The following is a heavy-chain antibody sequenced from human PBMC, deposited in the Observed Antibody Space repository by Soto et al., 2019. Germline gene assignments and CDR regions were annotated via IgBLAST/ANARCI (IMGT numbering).Heavy chain of an antibody. CDR3: AREENCRGGTCYPESFHR. CDR2: VNPSGGSA. V-gene: IGHV1-46*01. CDR1: GYIFTAYS. J-gene: IGHJ1*01. Sequence: GASVKVSCKTSGYIFTAYSMHWVRQAPGQGLEWMGVVNPSGGSAHYAQSFEGRVTLTRDTSTSTFYMEVSSLRSEDTAVYYCAREENCRGGTCYPESFHRWGEGTLVTVAS. D-gene: IGHD2-15*01.